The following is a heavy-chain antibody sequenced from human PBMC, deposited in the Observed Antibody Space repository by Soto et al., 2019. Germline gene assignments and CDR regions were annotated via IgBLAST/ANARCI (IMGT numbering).Heavy chain of an antibody. D-gene: IGHD1-1*01. V-gene: IGHV3-30-3*01. CDR1: GFSISRSA. Sequence: VQLVESGGGVVQPGRSLRLSCAASGFSISRSALHWVRQAPGKGLECVAVIAYDGSNKWYADSAKGRFTIARDNSKNTLYLDMSSLRAEDTAIYFCARDLQAGDDNVNWFAPWGQGTLVTVSS. J-gene: IGHJ5*02. CDR2: IAYDGSNK. CDR3: ARDLQAGDDNVNWFAP.